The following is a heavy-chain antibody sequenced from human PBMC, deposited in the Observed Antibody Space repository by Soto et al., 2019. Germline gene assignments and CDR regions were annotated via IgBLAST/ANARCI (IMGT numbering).Heavy chain of an antibody. D-gene: IGHD3-9*01. CDR1: GFTFSNAW. CDR2: IKSKSEGGTT. CDR3: STMIVLTGYYVI. V-gene: IGHV3-15*01. J-gene: IGHJ4*02. Sequence: EVQLVESGGGLVKPGGSLRLSCAASGFTFSNAWMSWVRQAPGKGLEWVGRIKSKSEGGTTDYAAPVRGRFTISRDDSKNTLYLQVNSLKTEDTAVYYCSTMIVLTGYYVIGGQGTLVTVSA.